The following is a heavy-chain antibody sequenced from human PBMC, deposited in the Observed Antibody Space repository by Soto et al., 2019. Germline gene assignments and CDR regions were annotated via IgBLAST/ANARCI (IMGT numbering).Heavy chain of an antibody. V-gene: IGHV3-21*01. CDR2: ISSNSAYI. Sequence: GGSLRLSCAVSGFTYRRFTLNWVRQAPGKGLEWVSTISSNSAYIYYTDALRGRFTISRDNAKNSLHLQMNSLRAEDTAVYYCTRDASRDSSARGWFDPWGPGTLVTVSS. D-gene: IGHD6-13*01. CDR1: GFTYRRFT. CDR3: TRDASRDSSARGWFDP. J-gene: IGHJ5*02.